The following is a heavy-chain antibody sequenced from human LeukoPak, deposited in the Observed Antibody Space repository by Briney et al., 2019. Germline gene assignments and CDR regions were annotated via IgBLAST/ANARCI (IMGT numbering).Heavy chain of an antibody. J-gene: IGHJ4*02. V-gene: IGHV4-39*07. CDR2: IYHSGST. CDR3: ARDPTSYGDNY. D-gene: IGHD4-17*01. CDR1: GGSIFSSNSY. Sequence: SETLSLTCTVSGGSIFSSNSYWGWIRQPPGKGLEWIGSIYHSGSTYYNPSLKSRVTISVDTSKNQFSLKLGSVTAADTAVYYCARDPTSYGDNYWGQGTLVTVSS.